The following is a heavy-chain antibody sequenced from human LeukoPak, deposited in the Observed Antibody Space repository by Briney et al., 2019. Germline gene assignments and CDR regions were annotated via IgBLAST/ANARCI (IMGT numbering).Heavy chain of an antibody. Sequence: WVAIISNDGSRKYYAHSVERRFTISRDNSKNTLYLQMDSLRAEDTAVYYCARDRAWNYFDYWGQGTLVTVSS. J-gene: IGHJ4*02. CDR3: ARDRAWNYFDY. V-gene: IGHV3-30*03. D-gene: IGHD3-3*01. CDR2: ISNDGSRK.